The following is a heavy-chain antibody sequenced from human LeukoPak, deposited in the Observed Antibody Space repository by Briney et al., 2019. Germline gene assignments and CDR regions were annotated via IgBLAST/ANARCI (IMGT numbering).Heavy chain of an antibody. D-gene: IGHD3-16*01. V-gene: IGHV1-46*01. Sequence: ASVKVSCKASGYTFTSYYMHWVRQAPAQGLEWMGIINPSGGSTSYAQKFQGRVTMTRDTSTSTVYMELSSLRSEETPVYYCARDSDTFGGVNIDYWGQGTLVTVSP. CDR3: ARDSDTFGGVNIDY. CDR1: GYTFTSYY. CDR2: INPSGGST. J-gene: IGHJ4*02.